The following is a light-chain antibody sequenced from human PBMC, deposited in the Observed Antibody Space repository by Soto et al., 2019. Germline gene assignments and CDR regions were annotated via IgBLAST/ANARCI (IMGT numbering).Light chain of an antibody. CDR2: GAS. CDR1: QSIINW. J-gene: IGKJ1*01. Sequence: DVQMTQSPSTLSASVGGRVTITCRASQSIINWLAWYQQKPGKAPKLLIYGASSLESGVPSRFSGSGSGTEFTLTITXLQPDDIATYYCQQYDSFSGTFGQGTKV. V-gene: IGKV1-5*01. CDR3: QQYDSFSGT.